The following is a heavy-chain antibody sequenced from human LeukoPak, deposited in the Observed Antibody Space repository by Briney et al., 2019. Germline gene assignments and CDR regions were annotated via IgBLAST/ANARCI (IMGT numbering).Heavy chain of an antibody. CDR1: GFTFSNYW. V-gene: IGHV3-7*01. CDR3: ARVKRGTTSCYMDV. CDR2: IKQDGGEK. D-gene: IGHD2-2*01. Sequence: GGSLRLSCAASGFTFSNYWMSWVRQAPGKGLEWVANIKQDGGEKYYVDSVKGRFTISRDNAKNSLYLQMNSLRAEDTAVYYCARVKRGTTSCYMDVWGKGTTVTVSS. J-gene: IGHJ6*03.